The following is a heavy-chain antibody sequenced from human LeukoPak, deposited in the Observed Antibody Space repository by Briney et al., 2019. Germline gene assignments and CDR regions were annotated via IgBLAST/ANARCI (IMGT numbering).Heavy chain of an antibody. CDR3: AKDVGNWNGNFDY. V-gene: IGHV3-23*01. CDR2: ISGSGGST. J-gene: IGHJ4*02. CDR1: GFRFPSYA. Sequence: GGSLRLSCAASGFRFPSYAMSWVRQAPGKGLEWVSSISGSGGSTYYADSEKGRFTISRDNSKNTLYLQMNSLRAEDTAVYYCAKDVGNWNGNFDYWGQGTLVTVSS. D-gene: IGHD1-20*01.